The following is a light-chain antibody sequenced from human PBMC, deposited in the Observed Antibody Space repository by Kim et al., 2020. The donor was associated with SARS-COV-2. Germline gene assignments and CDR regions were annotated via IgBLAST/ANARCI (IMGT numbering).Light chain of an antibody. Sequence: SPGDRAILSCRASQSVSSNLAWYQQKPGQAPRLLMYGVSTRATGIPARFSGSGSGTEFTLTISSLQSEDVAVYYCQQYENWPPWTFGQGTKVEIK. J-gene: IGKJ1*01. CDR2: GVS. V-gene: IGKV3-15*01. CDR3: QQYENWPPWT. CDR1: QSVSSN.